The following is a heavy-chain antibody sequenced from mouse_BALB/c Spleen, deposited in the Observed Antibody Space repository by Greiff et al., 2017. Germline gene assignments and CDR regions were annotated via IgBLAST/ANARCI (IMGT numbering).Heavy chain of an antibody. CDR1: GFTFSNYW. CDR2: IRLKSNNYAT. CDR3: TRSMITTYAMDY. J-gene: IGHJ4*01. D-gene: IGHD2-4*01. V-gene: IGHV6-6*02. Sequence: EVQGVESGGGLVQPGGSMKLSCVASGFTFSNYWMNWVRQSPEKGLEWVAEIRLKSNNYATHYAESVKGRFTISRDDSKSSVYLQMNNLRAEDTGIYYCTRSMITTYAMDYWGQGTSVTVSS.